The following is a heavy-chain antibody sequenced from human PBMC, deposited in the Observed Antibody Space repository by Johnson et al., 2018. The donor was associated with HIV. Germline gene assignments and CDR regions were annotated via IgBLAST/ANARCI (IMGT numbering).Heavy chain of an antibody. CDR3: ARGRKDIGAADGLDNDAFDM. CDR2: ISYDGNKK. CDR1: EFTFSDYA. D-gene: IGHD6-13*01. J-gene: IGHJ3*02. V-gene: IGHV3-30*04. Sequence: VQLVESGGGVVQPGRSLKIYCAVSEFTFSDYAMHWVRLAPGKGLQWVGVISYDGNKKYYADSVRGRFTISRDISKNTLYLQMDSLRPDETALYYCARGRKDIGAADGLDNDAFDMWGQGTLVTISS.